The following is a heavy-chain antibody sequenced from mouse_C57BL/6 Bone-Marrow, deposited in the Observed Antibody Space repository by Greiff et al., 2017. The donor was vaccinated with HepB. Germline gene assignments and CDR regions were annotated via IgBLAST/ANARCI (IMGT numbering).Heavy chain of an antibody. CDR3: ARWSSHYYAMDY. V-gene: IGHV1-81*01. D-gene: IGHD1-1*01. J-gene: IGHJ4*01. Sequence: VQLQQSGAELARPGASVKLSCKASGYTFTSYGISWVKQRTGQGLEWIGEIYPRSGNTYYNEKFKGKATLTADKPSSTAYMELRSLTSEDSAVYFCARWSSHYYAMDYWGQGTSVTVSS. CDR1: GYTFTSYG. CDR2: IYPRSGNT.